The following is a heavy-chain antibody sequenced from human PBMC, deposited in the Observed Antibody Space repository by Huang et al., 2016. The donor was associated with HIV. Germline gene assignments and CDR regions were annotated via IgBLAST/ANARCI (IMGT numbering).Heavy chain of an antibody. Sequence: QVQLVESGGGVVQPGGSLRRSCAASGFIFSSFDMHWVRRAPVKGLEWLALIRYDGSNPYYPDSVKGRFAISRDNSKNTLYLQMNSLRPEDSAVYFCAKRLRSHDAFDIWGQGTMVTVSS. V-gene: IGHV3-30*02. D-gene: IGHD4-17*01. J-gene: IGHJ3*02. CDR3: AKRLRSHDAFDI. CDR2: IRYDGSNP. CDR1: GFIFSSFD.